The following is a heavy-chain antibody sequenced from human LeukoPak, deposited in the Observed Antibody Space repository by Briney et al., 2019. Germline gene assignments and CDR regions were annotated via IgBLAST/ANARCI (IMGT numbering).Heavy chain of an antibody. CDR1: GGSISSYY. J-gene: IGHJ6*03. V-gene: IGHV4-59*05. CDR2: IYYSGST. CDR3: ARWKRSGWYGVGYMDV. D-gene: IGHD6-19*01. Sequence: SETLSLTGTVSGGSISSYYWSWIRQRPGKGLEWIGSIYYSGSTYYNPSLKSRVTISVDTSKNQFSLKLSSVTAADTAVYYCARWKRSGWYGVGYMDVWGKGTTVTISS.